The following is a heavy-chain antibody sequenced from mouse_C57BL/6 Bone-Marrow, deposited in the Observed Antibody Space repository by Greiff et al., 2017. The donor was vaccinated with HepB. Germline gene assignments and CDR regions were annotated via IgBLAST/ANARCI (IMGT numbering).Heavy chain of an antibody. Sequence: VQRVESGAELVRPGTSVKMSCKASGYTFTNYWIGWAKQRPGHGLEWIGDIYPGGGYTNYNEKFKGKATLTADKSSSTAYMQFSSLTSEDSAIYYCARRGLLRYEYFDVWGTGTTVTVSS. J-gene: IGHJ1*03. CDR3: ARRGLLRYEYFDV. CDR2: IYPGGGYT. CDR1: GYTFTNYW. D-gene: IGHD1-1*01. V-gene: IGHV1-63*01.